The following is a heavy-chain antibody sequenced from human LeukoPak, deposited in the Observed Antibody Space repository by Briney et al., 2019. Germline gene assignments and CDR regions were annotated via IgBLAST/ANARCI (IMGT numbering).Heavy chain of an antibody. Sequence: SETLSLTCAVSGYSLTSGYYRGWIRQPPGKGLEWIGSIYQSGNSYQKSSLKSRLTLSVDTSKNHFSLKVRSVTAADTAVYYCARSPSRYTWNFDSWGHGILVIVSS. J-gene: IGHJ4*01. CDR3: ARSPSRYTWNFDS. CDR1: GYSLTSGYY. CDR2: IYQSGNS. D-gene: IGHD3-16*02. V-gene: IGHV4-38-2*01.